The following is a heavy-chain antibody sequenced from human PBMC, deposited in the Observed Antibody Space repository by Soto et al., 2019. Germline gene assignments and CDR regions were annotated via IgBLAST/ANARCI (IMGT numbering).Heavy chain of an antibody. V-gene: IGHV1-69*06. CDR2: IIPIFGTT. Sequence: GASVKVSCKTSGDIKSGYSISWVRQAPGQGLEWMGGIIPIFGTTNYAQRFHGRVTITADKSTSTVYMELYSLKSEDTAVYYCARDLGSGYDPGDYWGQGTLVTVSS. CDR3: ARDLGSGYDPGDY. CDR1: GDIKSGYS. D-gene: IGHD5-12*01. J-gene: IGHJ4*02.